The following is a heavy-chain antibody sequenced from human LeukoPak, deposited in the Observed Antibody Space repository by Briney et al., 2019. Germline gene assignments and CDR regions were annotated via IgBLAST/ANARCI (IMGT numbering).Heavy chain of an antibody. J-gene: IGHJ4*02. D-gene: IGHD1-26*01. CDR1: GFTFSDFN. CDR3: ARRVVGAMPFDY. CDR2: ITTISNAV. Sequence: GGSLRLSCAASGFTFSDFNMNWVRQAPGKGLEWISYITTISNAVYYADSVKGRFTISRDNAKNSLYLQMNSLGDEDTAVYYCARRVVGAMPFDYWGQGTLVTVSS. V-gene: IGHV3-48*02.